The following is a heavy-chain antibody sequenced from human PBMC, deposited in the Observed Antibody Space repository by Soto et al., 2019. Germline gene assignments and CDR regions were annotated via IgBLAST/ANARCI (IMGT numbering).Heavy chain of an antibody. CDR2: ISSTTNYI. V-gene: IGHV3-21*06. Sequence: GGSLRLSCAASGFTFTRYSMNWVRQAPGKGLEWVSSISSTTNYIYYGDSMKGPFTISRDNAKNSLYLEMNSLRAEDTAVYYCARESEDLTSNFDYCGQGTLVTVSS. J-gene: IGHJ4*02. CDR1: GFTFTRYS. CDR3: ARESEDLTSNFDY.